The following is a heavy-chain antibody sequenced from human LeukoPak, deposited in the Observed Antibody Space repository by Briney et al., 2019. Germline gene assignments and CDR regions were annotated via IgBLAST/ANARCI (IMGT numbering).Heavy chain of an antibody. J-gene: IGHJ4*02. CDR1: GGSISSGGYY. CDR2: IHNSGST. CDR3: ARHDIAVAGYSMFDY. Sequence: SETLSLTCTVSGGSISSGGYYWIWIRQHPGKGLEWIGYIHNSGSTYYNPSLKSRVTISGDTSEIQFSLKLSSVTAADTAVYYCARHDIAVAGYSMFDYWGQGTLVTVSS. V-gene: IGHV4-31*03. D-gene: IGHD6-19*01.